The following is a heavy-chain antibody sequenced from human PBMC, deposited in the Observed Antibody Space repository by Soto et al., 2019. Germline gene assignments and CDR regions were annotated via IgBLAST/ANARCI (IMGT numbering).Heavy chain of an antibody. Sequence: SATRSLTCAVAGGSISSGGYSWSWIRQPPGKGLEWIGYIYHSGSTYYNPSLKSRVTISVDRPKNQFSLKLSSVTAADTAVYYCARDPDYYDSSGYYRSFDYWGQGTLVTVSS. CDR1: GGSISSGGYS. CDR2: IYHSGST. D-gene: IGHD3-22*01. CDR3: ARDPDYYDSSGYYRSFDY. J-gene: IGHJ4*02. V-gene: IGHV4-30-2*01.